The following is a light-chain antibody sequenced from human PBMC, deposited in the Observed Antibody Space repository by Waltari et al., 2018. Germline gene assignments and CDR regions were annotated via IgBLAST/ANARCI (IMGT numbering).Light chain of an antibody. V-gene: IGLV2-23*02. J-gene: IGLJ2*01. CDR3: SSYAGSSKGV. Sequence: QSALTQPASVSVSPGQSITIPCTGTSSSVGNYKRVSWYQQHQGKAPKLMIYAVSKRPSGVSDRFSGSKSGDMASLTISGLQPEDEAEYFCSSYAGSSKGVFGGGTKVTVL. CDR2: AVS. CDR1: SSSVGNYKR.